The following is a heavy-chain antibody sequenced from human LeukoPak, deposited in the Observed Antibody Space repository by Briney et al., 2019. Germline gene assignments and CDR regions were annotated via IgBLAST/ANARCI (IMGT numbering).Heavy chain of an antibody. CDR3: ARDPSYYYDSSGYYYPY. J-gene: IGHJ4*02. D-gene: IGHD3-22*01. CDR1: GFTFSSYA. V-gene: IGHV3-23*01. Sequence: GGSLRLSCAASGFTFSSYAMSWVRQAPGKGLEWVSAISGSGGSTYYADSVKGRFTISRDNSKNTLYLQMNSLRAEDTAVYYCARDPSYYYDSSGYYYPYWGQGTLVTVSS. CDR2: ISGSGGST.